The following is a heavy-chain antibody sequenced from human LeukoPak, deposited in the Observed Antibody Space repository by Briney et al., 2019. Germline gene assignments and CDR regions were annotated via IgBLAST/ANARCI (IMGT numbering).Heavy chain of an antibody. CDR3: ATYRQVLLPFES. V-gene: IGHV3-30*02. Sequence: GGSLRLSCTASGFTFSISALHWVRQAPGKGLEWVAFIHYDGISKYYADSVRGRFTISRDNSKSTLSLQMNSLRAEDTAIYYCATYRQVLLPFESWGQGTLVTVSS. D-gene: IGHD2-8*02. CDR1: GFTFSISA. J-gene: IGHJ4*02. CDR2: IHYDGISK.